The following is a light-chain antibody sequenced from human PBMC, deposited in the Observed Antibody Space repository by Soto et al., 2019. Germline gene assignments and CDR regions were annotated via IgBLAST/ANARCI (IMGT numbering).Light chain of an antibody. CDR3: QQCNGFPLT. J-gene: IGKJ4*01. V-gene: IGKV1-13*02. Sequence: IQLTQSPSSLSASVGVRVPITCRAGQDLGSALAWYQQRPGKAPKLLLYDASNLEAGVPSRFSGSGSGTDFTLTITSLRPEDFATYYCQQCNGFPLTFGGGTKGQIK. CDR1: QDLGSA. CDR2: DAS.